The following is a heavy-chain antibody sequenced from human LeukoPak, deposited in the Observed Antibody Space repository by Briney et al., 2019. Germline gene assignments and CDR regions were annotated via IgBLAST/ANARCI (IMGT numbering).Heavy chain of an antibody. V-gene: IGHV3-53*01. CDR2: IFSGGST. J-gene: IGHJ4*02. CDR3: AREADTATGD. Sequence: GGSLRLSCAASGFTVSSNYMSWVRQAPGKGLEWVSVIFSGGSTYYADSVKGRFTISRDNSKNTLYLQMNSLRAEDTAVYYCAREADTATGDCGQGTLVTVSS. D-gene: IGHD5-18*01. CDR1: GFTVSSNY.